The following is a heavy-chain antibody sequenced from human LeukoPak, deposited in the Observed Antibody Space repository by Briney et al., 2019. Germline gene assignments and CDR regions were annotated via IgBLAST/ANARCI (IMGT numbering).Heavy chain of an antibody. Sequence: SETLSLTCTVSGGSISSYYWSWIRQPPGKGLEWIGYIYYSGSTNYNPSLKSRVTISVDTSKNQFSLKLSSVTAADTAVYYCASRYDSSGYYNQGVFDYWGQGTLVTVSS. CDR2: IYYSGST. V-gene: IGHV4-59*08. J-gene: IGHJ4*02. CDR1: GGSISSYY. CDR3: ASRYDSSGYYNQGVFDY. D-gene: IGHD3-22*01.